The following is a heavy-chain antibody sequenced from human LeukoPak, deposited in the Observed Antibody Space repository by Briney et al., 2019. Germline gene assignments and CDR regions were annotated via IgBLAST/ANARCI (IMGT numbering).Heavy chain of an antibody. CDR2: IYTSGST. J-gene: IGHJ5*02. Sequence: SETLSLTCTVSGGSISSYYWSWIRQPAGKGLEWIGRIYTSGSTNYNPSLKSRVTMSVDTSKNQFSLKLSSVTAADTAVYYCARGRDRYCSGGSCTNWFDPWGQGTLVTVSS. D-gene: IGHD2-15*01. CDR3: ARGRDRYCSGGSCTNWFDP. V-gene: IGHV4-4*07. CDR1: GGSISSYY.